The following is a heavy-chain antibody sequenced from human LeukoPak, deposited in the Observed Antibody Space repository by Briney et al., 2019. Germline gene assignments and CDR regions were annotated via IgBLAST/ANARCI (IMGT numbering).Heavy chain of an antibody. CDR3: AKTKEGGSSSGMDV. J-gene: IGHJ6*04. CDR1: GFTFSSYG. V-gene: IGHV3-30*18. CDR2: ISYDGSNK. Sequence: GGSLRLSCAASGFTFSSYGMHWVRQAPGKGLEWVAVISYDGSNKYYADSVKGRFTISRDNSKNTLYLQMNSLRAEDTAVYYCAKTKEGGSSSGMDVWGKGTTVTVSS. D-gene: IGHD6-6*01.